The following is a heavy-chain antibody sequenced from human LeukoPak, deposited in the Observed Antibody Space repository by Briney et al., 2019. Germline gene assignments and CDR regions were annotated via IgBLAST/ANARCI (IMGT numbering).Heavy chain of an antibody. D-gene: IGHD1-26*01. CDR2: INLDGTDI. CDR1: GFSFSTHS. CDR3: AGDGVGVLPGDAFDI. Sequence: GGSLTLSCAASGFSFSTHSMIWVRQAPGKGLEWISFINLDGTDIHYGESVKGRFTISRDNAKNSLYLQMHTLRAEDTAVYYCAGDGVGVLPGDAFDIWSQGTMVTVSS. J-gene: IGHJ3*02. V-gene: IGHV3-21*05.